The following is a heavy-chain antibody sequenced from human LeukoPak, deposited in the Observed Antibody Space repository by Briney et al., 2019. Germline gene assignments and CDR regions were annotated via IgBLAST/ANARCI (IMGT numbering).Heavy chain of an antibody. J-gene: IGHJ4*02. Sequence: PGESLRLSCAASGFTFSSYSMNWGRQAPGKGLEWVSSISGSSTYIYYADSVRGRFTISRDSAKNSLYLHMNSLRAEDTAVYSCAREVGATDDYWGQGTLVTVSS. CDR1: GFTFSSYS. CDR2: ISGSSTYI. V-gene: IGHV3-21*01. D-gene: IGHD1-26*01. CDR3: AREVGATDDY.